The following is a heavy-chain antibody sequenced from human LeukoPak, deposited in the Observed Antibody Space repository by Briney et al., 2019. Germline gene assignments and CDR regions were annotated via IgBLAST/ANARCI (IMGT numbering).Heavy chain of an antibody. V-gene: IGHV4-38-2*02. CDR2: IYHSGST. CDR1: GDSVTATYY. Sequence: SETLSLTCTVSGDSVTATYYWSWIRQPPGKGLEWIGSIYHSGSTYYNPSLKSRVTISVDTSKNQFSLKLSSVTAADTAVYYCARDIYCGGDCHSPFDYWGQGTLVTVSS. D-gene: IGHD2-21*02. CDR3: ARDIYCGGDCHSPFDY. J-gene: IGHJ4*02.